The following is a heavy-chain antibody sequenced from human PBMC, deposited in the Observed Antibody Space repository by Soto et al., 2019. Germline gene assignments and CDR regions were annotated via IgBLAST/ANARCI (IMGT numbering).Heavy chain of an antibody. V-gene: IGHV2-5*02. D-gene: IGHD2-2*01. CDR1: GFSLSTRGVG. CDR2: IFWDDDK. J-gene: IGHJ4*02. CDR3: AHRSRCYADYFGQ. Sequence: QITLKESGPTLVKPTQTLTLTCSFSGFSLSTRGVGVGWIRQPPGKALEWLALIFWDDDKWYSPSLRSRPTITEDTAKNQVVLTMTNVDPVDTATYCCAHRSRCYADYFGQWGQGTLVTVSS.